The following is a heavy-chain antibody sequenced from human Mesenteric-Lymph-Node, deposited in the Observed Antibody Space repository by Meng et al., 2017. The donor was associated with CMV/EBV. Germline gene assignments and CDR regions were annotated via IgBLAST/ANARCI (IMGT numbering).Heavy chain of an antibody. CDR3: ARGSLQYYDFWSGYSSYGMDV. V-gene: IGHV1-18*01. CDR1: GYTFTDYG. J-gene: IGHJ6*02. D-gene: IGHD3-3*01. Sequence: ASVKVSCKASGYTFTDYGISWVRQAPGQGLEWMGWISAYNGNTNYAQNLQGRVTMTTGTSTSTAYMELRSLRSDDTAVYYCARGSLQYYDFWSGYSSYGMDVWGQGTTVTVSS. CDR2: ISAYNGNT.